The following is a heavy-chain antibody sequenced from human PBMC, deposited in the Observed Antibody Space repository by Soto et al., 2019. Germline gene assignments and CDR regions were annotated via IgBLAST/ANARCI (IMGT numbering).Heavy chain of an antibody. V-gene: IGHV3-23*01. CDR1: GFDFSSFA. J-gene: IGHJ6*04. Sequence: GGSLRLSCAASGFDFSSFAMNWVRQAPGKGLDWVSGISGRGDTKTYADSVRGRFTISRDNAKNTLYLQMNSLRAEDTAVYYCARAASNYFAPGSYLPYYMDVWGKGTTVTVPS. CDR3: ARAASNYFAPGSYLPYYMDV. D-gene: IGHD3-10*01. CDR2: ISGRGDTK.